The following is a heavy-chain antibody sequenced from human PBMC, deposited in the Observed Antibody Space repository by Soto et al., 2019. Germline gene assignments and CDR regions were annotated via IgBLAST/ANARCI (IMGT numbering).Heavy chain of an antibody. CDR3: ARAPDIVLIRAYYYYGMDV. V-gene: IGHV3-30-3*01. CDR1: GLTFSSYA. CDR2: ISYDGSNK. D-gene: IGHD2-8*01. J-gene: IGHJ6*02. Sequence: QVQLVESGGGVVQPGRSLRLSCAASGLTFSSYAMHWVRQAPGKGLEWVAVISYDGSNKYYADSVKGRFTISRDNSKNTLYVQMNSLRPEDTAVYYCARAPDIVLIRAYYYYGMDVWGQGTTVTVSS.